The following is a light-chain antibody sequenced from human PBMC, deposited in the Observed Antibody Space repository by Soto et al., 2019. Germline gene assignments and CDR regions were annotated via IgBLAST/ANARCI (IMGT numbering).Light chain of an antibody. CDR1: QSVSSNY. CDR3: QHYGSSPRT. CDR2: GAS. Sequence: EIVLTQSPGTLSLSPGERATLSCRASQSVSSNYLAWYQQKPGQAPRLLIFGASTRATGIPDRFSGSVSGTDLTLTISRLEPEDFAVYYCQHYGSSPRTFGQGTRLEIK. J-gene: IGKJ5*01. V-gene: IGKV3-20*01.